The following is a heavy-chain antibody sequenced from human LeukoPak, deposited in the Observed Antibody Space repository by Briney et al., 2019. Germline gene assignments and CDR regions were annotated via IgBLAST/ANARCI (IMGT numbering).Heavy chain of an antibody. CDR3: AREASEADYYFDY. J-gene: IGHJ4*02. Sequence: SRTLSLTCIVSGGSISSDDYSWSWIRQPPGKGLEWIGYIYYSGSTSYNPSLKSRVIISVDTSKNQFSLKLTSVTAADTAVYYCAREASEADYYFDYWGQGTLVTVSS. D-gene: IGHD3-3*01. V-gene: IGHV4-30-4*08. CDR1: GGSISSDDYS. CDR2: IYYSGST.